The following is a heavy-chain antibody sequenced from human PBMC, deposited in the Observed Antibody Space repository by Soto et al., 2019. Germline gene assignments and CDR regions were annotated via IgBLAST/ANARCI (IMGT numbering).Heavy chain of an antibody. V-gene: IGHV3-30-3*01. J-gene: IGHJ4*02. CDR3: ARDGVGATFDY. D-gene: IGHD1-26*01. CDR1: GFTFSSYA. CDR2: ISYDGSNK. Sequence: QVQLVESGGGVVQPGRSLRLSCAASGFTFSSYAMHWVRQAPGKGLEWVAVISYDGSNKYYADSVKGRFTISRDNSKNTLYLQMNSLRAEDTAVYYGARDGVGATFDYWGQGTLVTVSS.